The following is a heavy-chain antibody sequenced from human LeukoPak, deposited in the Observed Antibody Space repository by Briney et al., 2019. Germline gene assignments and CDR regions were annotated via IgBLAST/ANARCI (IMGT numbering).Heavy chain of an antibody. V-gene: IGHV3-33*01. D-gene: IGHD6-6*01. CDR2: IWFDGSQQ. Sequence: GSLRLSCAASGYTFTDHGMHWVRQAPGKGLEWVADIWFDGSQQYYADAVKGRFTISRDISKSILYLQMNSLRAEDTGVYYCARDLAAARLDFRGQGTLVTVSS. CDR1: GYTFTDHG. CDR3: ARDLAAARLDF. J-gene: IGHJ4*02.